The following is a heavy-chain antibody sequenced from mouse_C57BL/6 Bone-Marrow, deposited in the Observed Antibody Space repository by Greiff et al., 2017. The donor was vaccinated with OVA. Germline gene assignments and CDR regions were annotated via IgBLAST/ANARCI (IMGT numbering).Heavy chain of an antibody. D-gene: IGHD1-1*01. CDR3: TTGVITTVVEKRAWFAY. J-gene: IGHJ3*01. V-gene: IGHV14-1*01. Sequence: EVHLVESGAELVRPGASVKLSCTASGFNIKDYYMHWVKQRPEQGLEWIGRIDPEDGDTEYAPKFQGKATMTADTSSNTAYLQLSSLTSEDTAVYYCTTGVITTVVEKRAWFAYWGQGTLVTVSA. CDR1: GFNIKDYY. CDR2: IDPEDGDT.